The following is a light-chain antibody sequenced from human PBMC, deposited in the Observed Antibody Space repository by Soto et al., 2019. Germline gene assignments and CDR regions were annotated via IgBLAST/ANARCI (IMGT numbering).Light chain of an antibody. V-gene: IGLV2-14*03. J-gene: IGLJ2*01. CDR2: DVS. CDR3: SSYTRSNTVV. CDR1: SSDVGYYDY. Sequence: QSALTQPASVSGSPGQSITISCTGTSSDVGYYDYVSWYQQHPGKAPKLMIYDVSNRPSGVSNRFSGSKSGNTASLTISGLQTGDEADYYCSSYTRSNTVVFGGGTKLTVL.